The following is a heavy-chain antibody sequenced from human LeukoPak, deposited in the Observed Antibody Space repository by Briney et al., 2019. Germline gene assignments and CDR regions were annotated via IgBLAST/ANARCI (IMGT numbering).Heavy chain of an antibody. V-gene: IGHV1-69*04. CDR2: IMPILGIA. J-gene: IGHJ3*02. CDR1: GGTFSSYA. D-gene: IGHD4-11*01. Sequence: GASVKVSCKASGGTFSSYAISWVRQAPGQGLEWMGRIMPILGIANYAQKFQGRVTITADKSTSTAYMELSSLRSEDTAVYYCARDDQSWRPVNAFDIWGQGTMVTVSS. CDR3: ARDDQSWRPVNAFDI.